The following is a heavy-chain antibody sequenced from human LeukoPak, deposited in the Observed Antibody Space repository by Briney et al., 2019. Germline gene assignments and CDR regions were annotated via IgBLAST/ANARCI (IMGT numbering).Heavy chain of an antibody. Sequence: GGSLRLSCAASGFTVSSNYMGWVHQAPGKGLEWLSTIYSATYYADSVKGRFTISRDNSKNTLYLQMNSLRAEDTAVYYCARMATIIDYFDYWGQGTLVTVSS. CDR3: ARMATIIDYFDY. CDR1: GFTVSSNY. CDR2: IYSAT. D-gene: IGHD5-24*01. J-gene: IGHJ4*02. V-gene: IGHV3-66*01.